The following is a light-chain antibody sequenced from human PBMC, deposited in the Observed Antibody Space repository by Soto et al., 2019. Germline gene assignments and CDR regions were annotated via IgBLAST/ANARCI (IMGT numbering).Light chain of an antibody. V-gene: IGLV2-23*01. CDR1: SSDVGTYNL. CDR2: EGS. CDR3: CSYAGTSTGV. Sequence: QSALTQPASVSGSPGTSITISCTGTSSDVGTYNLVSWYQQHPGKAPKLMIYEGSKRPSGVSNRFSGSKSGNTASLTISGLQAEDEADYYCCSYAGTSTGVFGRGTKRTVL. J-gene: IGLJ3*02.